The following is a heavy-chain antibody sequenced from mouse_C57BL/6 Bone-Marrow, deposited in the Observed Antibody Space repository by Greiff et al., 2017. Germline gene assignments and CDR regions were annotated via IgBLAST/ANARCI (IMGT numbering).Heavy chain of an antibody. CDR1: GYTFTDYE. J-gene: IGHJ3*01. CDR2: IDPETGGT. V-gene: IGHV1-15*01. CDR3: TRSLWLRRSWFAY. D-gene: IGHD2-2*01. Sequence: VQLQESGAELVRPGASVTLSCKASGYTFTDYEMHWVKQTPVHGLEWIGAIDPETGGTAYNQKFKGKAILTADKSSSTAYMELRSLTSEDSAVYYCTRSLWLRRSWFAYWGQGTLVTVSA.